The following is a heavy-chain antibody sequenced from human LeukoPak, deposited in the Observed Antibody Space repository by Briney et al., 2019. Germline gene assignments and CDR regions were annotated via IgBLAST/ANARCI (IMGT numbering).Heavy chain of an antibody. V-gene: IGHV4-39*01. CDR3: ARYCSSTSCYSDEGNIRTPFDY. J-gene: IGHJ4*02. CDR1: GGSISSSSYY. CDR2: IYYSGST. D-gene: IGHD2-2*01. Sequence: PSETLSLTCTVSGGSISSSSYYWGWIRQPPGKGLEWIGSIYYSGSTYYNPSLKSRVTISVDTSKNQFSLKLSSVTAADTAVHYCARYCSSTSCYSDEGNIRTPFDYWGQGTLVTVSS.